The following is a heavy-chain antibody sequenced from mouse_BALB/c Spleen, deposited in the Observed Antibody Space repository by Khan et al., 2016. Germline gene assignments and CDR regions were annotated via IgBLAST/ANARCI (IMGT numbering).Heavy chain of an antibody. CDR3: ARSRGSSYDYYAMDY. J-gene: IGHJ4*01. CDR2: INTETGEP. Sequence: QIQLVQSGPELKKPGETVKISCKASGYTFTDYSMHWVKQAPGKGLKWMGWINTETGEPTSADDFKGRVAVSLETSASTAYLQINNLKNEDTATYFCARSRGSSYDYYAMDYWGQGTSVTVSS. D-gene: IGHD1-1*01. V-gene: IGHV9-2-1*01. CDR1: GYTFTDYS.